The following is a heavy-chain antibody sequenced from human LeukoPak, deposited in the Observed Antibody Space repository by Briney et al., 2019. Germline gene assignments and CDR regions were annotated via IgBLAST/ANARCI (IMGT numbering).Heavy chain of an antibody. J-gene: IGHJ4*02. CDR2: INTDGSYI. Sequence: GGSLRLSCAASGFTFSNYWMFWLRQAPGKGLVWVSRINTDGSYISYADSVKGRFTISRDNAKNTLYLQMNSLRAEDTAVYYCASIAHDVVTVPVADYWGQGTLDTVSS. CDR1: GFTFSNYW. CDR3: ASIAHDVVTVPVADY. D-gene: IGHD2-2*01. V-gene: IGHV3-74*01.